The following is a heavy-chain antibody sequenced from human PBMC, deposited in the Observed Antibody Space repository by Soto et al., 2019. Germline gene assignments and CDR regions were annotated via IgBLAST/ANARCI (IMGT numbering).Heavy chain of an antibody. J-gene: IGHJ6*02. Sequence: EVQLVESGGGLVQPGGSLRLSCVDSGFTFSSYWMSWVRQAPVKGLEWVGNIKQDGSEENYADSVKGRFTISRDNAKNPMYLQMNSLRVEDTAVYYCARIAASGRGWDVWGQGTTVVVSS. CDR2: IKQDGSEE. V-gene: IGHV3-7*01. D-gene: IGHD6-13*01. CDR1: GFTFSSYW. CDR3: ARIAASGRGWDV.